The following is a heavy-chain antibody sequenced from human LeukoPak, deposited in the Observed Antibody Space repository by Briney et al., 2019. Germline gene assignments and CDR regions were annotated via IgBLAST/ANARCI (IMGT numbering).Heavy chain of an antibody. CDR2: INHSGST. J-gene: IGHJ4*02. Sequence: PSETLSLTCAVYGGSFSGYYWSWIRQPPGKGLEWIREINHSGSTNYNPSLKSRVTISVDTSKNQFSLKLSSVTAADTAVYYCARGQIPVRGYHFDYWGQGTLVTVSS. V-gene: IGHV4-34*01. D-gene: IGHD3-10*01. CDR1: GGSFSGYY. CDR3: ARGQIPVRGYHFDY.